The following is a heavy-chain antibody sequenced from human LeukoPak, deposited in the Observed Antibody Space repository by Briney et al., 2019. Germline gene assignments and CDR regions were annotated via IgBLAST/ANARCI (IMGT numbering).Heavy chain of an antibody. J-gene: IGHJ4*02. Sequence: ASVKVSCKASGYTFTGYYMHWVRQAPGQGLEWMGGIIPIFGTANYAQKFQGRVTITTDESTSTAYMELSSLRSEDTAVYYCAREGYYDSSGYRDYWGQGTLVTVSS. D-gene: IGHD3-22*01. CDR1: GYTFTGYY. CDR3: AREGYYDSSGYRDY. V-gene: IGHV1-69*05. CDR2: IIPIFGTA.